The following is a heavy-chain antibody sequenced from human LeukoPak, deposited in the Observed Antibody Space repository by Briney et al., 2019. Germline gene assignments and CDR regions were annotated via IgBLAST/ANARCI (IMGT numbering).Heavy chain of an antibody. D-gene: IGHD2-8*01. CDR2: IIPHSGGT. CDR1: GYTLTDYY. CDR3: STEDKYCTTPNCCAY. V-gene: IGHV1-2*02. Sequence: ASVKVSCKDSGYTLTDYYIHWVRQAPGQKLEWMGFIIPHSGGTSNEQKFQGRVAMTRAVSTGTFYMLLSSLRYDATAAYYYSTEDKYCTTPNCCAYWGQGTLVTVSS. J-gene: IGHJ4*02.